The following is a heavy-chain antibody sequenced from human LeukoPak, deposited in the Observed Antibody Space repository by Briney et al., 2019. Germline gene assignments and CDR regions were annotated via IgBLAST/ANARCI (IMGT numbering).Heavy chain of an antibody. V-gene: IGHV4-59*11. CDR1: GASFESHY. Sequence: SETLSLTCNVSGASFESHYWTWVRQTPEKRLEWIGYYFDTGSTDFNPSLKSRVAMSVDRSKNQFFLRLKSVTAADTAVYYCVRTGWELLTTWGPGTLVTVSS. CDR3: VRTGWELLTT. D-gene: IGHD4-23*01. J-gene: IGHJ4*02. CDR2: YFDTGST.